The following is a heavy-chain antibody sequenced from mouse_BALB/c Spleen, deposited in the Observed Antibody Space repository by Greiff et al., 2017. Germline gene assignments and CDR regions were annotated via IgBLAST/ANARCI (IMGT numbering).Heavy chain of an antibody. CDR3: ARDHGSAYYFDY. CDR2: IRNKANGYTT. CDR1: GFTFTDYY. V-gene: IGHV7-3*02. D-gene: IGHD1-1*01. Sequence: EVQRVESGGGLVQPGGSLRLSCAPSGFTFTDYYMSWVRQPPGKALEWLGFIRNKANGYTTEYSASVKGRFTISRDNSQSILYLQMNTLRAEDSATYYCARDHGSAYYFDYWGQGTTLTVSS. J-gene: IGHJ2*01.